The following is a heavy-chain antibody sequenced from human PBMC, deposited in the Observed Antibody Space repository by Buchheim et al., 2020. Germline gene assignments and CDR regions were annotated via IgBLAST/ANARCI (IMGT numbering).Heavy chain of an antibody. Sequence: QVQLVESGGGVVQPGRSLRLSCAASGFTFSSYGMHWVRQAPGKGLEWVAVISYDGSDKYYADSVKGRFTISRDNSKNTLYLQMNSLRAEDTAVYYCAKEKWEPPPDYWGQGTL. CDR2: ISYDGSDK. J-gene: IGHJ4*02. CDR1: GFTFSSYG. CDR3: AKEKWEPPPDY. V-gene: IGHV3-30*18. D-gene: IGHD1-26*01.